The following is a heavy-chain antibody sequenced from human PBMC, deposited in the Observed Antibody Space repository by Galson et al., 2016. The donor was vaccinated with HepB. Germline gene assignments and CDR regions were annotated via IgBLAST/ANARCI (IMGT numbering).Heavy chain of an antibody. CDR1: GFTFSSYG. J-gene: IGHJ4*02. V-gene: IGHV3-33*01. Sequence: SLRLSCAASGFTFSSYGMHWVRQAPGKGLEWVAAIWYDGSTKYCADSVKGRFTISKDNSKNTLFLQMNSLRAEDTAVYYCARDARGIAAYDYWGQGTLVTVSS. D-gene: IGHD6-13*01. CDR2: IWYDGSTK. CDR3: ARDARGIAAYDY.